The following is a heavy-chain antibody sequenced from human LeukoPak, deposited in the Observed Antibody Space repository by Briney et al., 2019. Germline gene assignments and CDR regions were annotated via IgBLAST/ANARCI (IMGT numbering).Heavy chain of an antibody. V-gene: IGHV4-34*01. CDR1: GGSFSGYY. J-gene: IGHJ1*01. CDR3: ARGRSSSWYRYFQH. CDR2: INHSGST. Sequence: SETLSLTCAVYGGSFSGYYWSWIRQPPGKGLEWIGEINHSGSTNYNPSLKSRVTISVDTPKNQFSLKLSSVTAADTAVYYCARGRSSSWYRYFQHWGQGTLVTVSS. D-gene: IGHD6-13*01.